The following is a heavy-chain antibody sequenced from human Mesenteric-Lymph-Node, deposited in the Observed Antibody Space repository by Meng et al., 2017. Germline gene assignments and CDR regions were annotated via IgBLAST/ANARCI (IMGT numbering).Heavy chain of an antibody. CDR1: GASISSYY. D-gene: IGHD2-15*01. V-gene: IGHV4-59*01. CDR2: MYYSGST. Sequence: SETLSLTCTVSGASISSYYWSWIRQPPGRGLEWIGYMYYSGSTNYNPSLESRVTMSVDTSNNQFSLKLSSVTAADTAVYYCARVKLGYCSGGSCYPLGYWGQGTLVTVSS. CDR3: ARVKLGYCSGGSCYPLGY. J-gene: IGHJ4*02.